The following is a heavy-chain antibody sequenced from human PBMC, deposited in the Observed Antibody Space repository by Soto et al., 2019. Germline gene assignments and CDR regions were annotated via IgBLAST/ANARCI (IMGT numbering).Heavy chain of an antibody. V-gene: IGHV3-15*01. J-gene: IGHJ3*02. Sequence: GGSLRLSCAASGFTFSNAWMSWVRQAPGKGLEWVGRIKSKTDGGTTDYAAPVKGRFTISRDDSKNTLYLQMNSLKTEDTAVYYCTTASGYDFWSGYYTGILNLAFDIWGQGTMVTVSS. D-gene: IGHD3-3*01. CDR2: IKSKTDGGTT. CDR3: TTASGYDFWSGYYTGILNLAFDI. CDR1: GFTFSNAW.